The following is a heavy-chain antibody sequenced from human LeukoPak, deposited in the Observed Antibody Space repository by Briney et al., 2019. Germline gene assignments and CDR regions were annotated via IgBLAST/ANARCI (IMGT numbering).Heavy chain of an antibody. D-gene: IGHD2-15*01. Sequence: QPGGSLRLSCAASGFTFSSYSMNWVRQAPGKGLEWVSYISSSSSTIYYADSVKGRFTISRDNAKNSLYLQMNSLRAEDTAVYYCARDLLGSFPVDYYMDVWGKGTTVTVSS. J-gene: IGHJ6*03. CDR2: ISSSSSTI. V-gene: IGHV3-48*01. CDR1: GFTFSSYS. CDR3: ARDLLGSFPVDYYMDV.